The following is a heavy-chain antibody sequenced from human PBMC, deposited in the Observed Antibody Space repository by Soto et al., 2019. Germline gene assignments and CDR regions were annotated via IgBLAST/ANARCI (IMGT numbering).Heavy chain of an antibody. CDR3: GRWSSRNVFDY. V-gene: IGHV4-4*07. CDR2: IYTSGST. J-gene: IGHJ4*02. CDR1: GGSISSYY. Sequence: PSETLSLTCTVSGGSISSYYGSWIRQPAGKGLEWIGRIYTSGSTTYNPSLKSRVTMSVATSKNQFSLNLSSVTAVDTAVYSCGRWSSRNVFDYWGQGTLVTVSS. D-gene: IGHD2-2*01.